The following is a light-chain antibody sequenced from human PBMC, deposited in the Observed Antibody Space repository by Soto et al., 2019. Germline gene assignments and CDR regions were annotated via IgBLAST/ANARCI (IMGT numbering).Light chain of an antibody. V-gene: IGLV2-14*01. Sequence: QSALTQPASVSGSPGQSITISCTGTSSDIGAYNYVSWYQQHPGKAPKLMIYEVSNRPSGVSTRFYGSKSGNKASLTISGLQAEDEADYCCTSYTSSHTWVFGGGTKLTVL. CDR3: TSYTSSHTWV. CDR1: SSDIGAYNY. J-gene: IGLJ3*02. CDR2: EVS.